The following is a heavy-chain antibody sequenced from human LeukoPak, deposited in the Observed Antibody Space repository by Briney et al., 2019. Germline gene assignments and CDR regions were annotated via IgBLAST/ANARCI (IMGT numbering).Heavy chain of an antibody. CDR1: GFTFSSYW. J-gene: IGHJ3*02. CDR3: AREITMVRGVMYAFAI. Sequence: GGSLRLSCAASGFTFSSYWRSWVRQAPGKGLEWVANIKQDGSEKYYVDSVKGRFTISRDNAKNSLYLQMNSLRAEDTAVYYCAREITMVRGVMYAFAIWGQGTMVTVSS. D-gene: IGHD3-10*01. V-gene: IGHV3-7*01. CDR2: IKQDGSEK.